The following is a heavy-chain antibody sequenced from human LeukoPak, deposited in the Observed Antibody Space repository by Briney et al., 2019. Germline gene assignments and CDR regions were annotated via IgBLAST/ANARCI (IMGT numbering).Heavy chain of an antibody. J-gene: IGHJ4*02. CDR3: ASSPPDYYDSSGYYLNIDY. CDR1: GYTFTGYY. V-gene: IGHV1-2*06. Sequence: ASVKVSCKASGYTFTGYYMHWVRQAPGQGLEWMGRINPNSGGTNYAQKFQGRVTMTRDTSISTAYMELSRLRSDDTAVYYCASSPPDYYDSSGYYLNIDYWGQGTLVTVSS. CDR2: INPNSGGT. D-gene: IGHD3-22*01.